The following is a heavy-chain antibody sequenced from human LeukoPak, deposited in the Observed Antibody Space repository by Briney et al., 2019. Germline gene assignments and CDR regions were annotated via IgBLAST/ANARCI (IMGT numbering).Heavy chain of an antibody. CDR3: ARAAFYYYDSSGLL. J-gene: IGHJ4*02. Sequence: PGGSLRLSCAASGFTFSDYYMSWIRQAPGKGLEWVSYISSSGSTIYYADSVKGRFTISRDNAKNSLYLQMNSLRAEDTAVYYCARAAFYYYDSSGLLWGQGTLGTVSS. V-gene: IGHV3-11*01. CDR2: ISSSGSTI. CDR1: GFTFSDYY. D-gene: IGHD3-22*01.